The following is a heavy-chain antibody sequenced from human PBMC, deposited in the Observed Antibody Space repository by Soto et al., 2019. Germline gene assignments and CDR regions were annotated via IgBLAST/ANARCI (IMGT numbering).Heavy chain of an antibody. D-gene: IGHD4-17*01. CDR3: TTDPGDYEDF. CDR2: IKNKKDGGTT. CDR1: RLTFTNAW. V-gene: IGHV3-15*01. Sequence: GGSLRLSCAASRLTFTNAWMSWFRRAPGKGLEWIGRIKNKKDGGTTDYAAPVKGRFTISRDDSRSTLYLQMNNLRTEDTAVYYCTTDPGDYEDFWGQGTQVTVSS. J-gene: IGHJ4*02.